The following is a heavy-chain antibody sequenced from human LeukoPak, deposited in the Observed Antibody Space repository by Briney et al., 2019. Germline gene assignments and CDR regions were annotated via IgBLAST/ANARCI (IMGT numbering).Heavy chain of an antibody. CDR1: GFTVSSNY. J-gene: IGHJ4*02. V-gene: IGHV3-23*01. D-gene: IGHD3-10*01. CDR3: AKRGPIYSATPGNYFDH. Sequence: PGGSLRLSCAASGFTVSSNYMSWVRQAPGKGLEWVSSISGSDDGTYYADSVKGRFTISRDNSKNTVYLQMNSLSAEDTAIYYCAKRGPIYSATPGNYFDHWGQGTLVTVSS. CDR2: ISGSDDGT.